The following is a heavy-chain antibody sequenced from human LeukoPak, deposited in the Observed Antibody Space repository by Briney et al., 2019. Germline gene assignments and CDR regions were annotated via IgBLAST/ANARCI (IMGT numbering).Heavy chain of an antibody. Sequence: SETLSLTCTVSGGSISSYYWSWIRQPPGKGLEWIGYIYYSGSTNYNPSLKSRVTISVDTSKNQFSLKLSSVTAADTAVYYCASFGITGTRTDYWGQGTLVTVSS. CDR1: GGSISSYY. CDR3: ASFGITGTRTDY. CDR2: IYYSGST. V-gene: IGHV4-59*01. J-gene: IGHJ4*02. D-gene: IGHD1-7*01.